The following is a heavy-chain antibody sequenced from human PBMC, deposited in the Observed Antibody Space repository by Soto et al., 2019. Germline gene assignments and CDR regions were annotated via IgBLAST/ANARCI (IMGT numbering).Heavy chain of an antibody. J-gene: IGHJ4*02. CDR2: IWFDGSNK. CDR3: ARVTIAYKRGADY. CDR1: GFTFSSYG. Sequence: QVQLVESGGGVVQPGRSLRLSCAASGFTFSSYGMHWVRQAPGKGLEWVAVIWFDGSNKYYADSVKGRFTISNSKNTVYLQMNSLRVDDTAIYYCARVTIAYKRGADYWGQGTLFNVSP. V-gene: IGHV3-33*01. D-gene: IGHD1-1*01.